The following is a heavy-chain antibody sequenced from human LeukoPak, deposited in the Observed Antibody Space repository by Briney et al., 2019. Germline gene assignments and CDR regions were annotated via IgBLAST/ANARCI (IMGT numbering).Heavy chain of an antibody. V-gene: IGHV3-21*01. J-gene: IGHJ3*02. D-gene: IGHD2-8*01. CDR1: GFTFRTYS. Sequence: GGSLRLSCAASGFTFRTYSMNWVRQAPGKGLEWVSSISSSSTSIYYADSVKGRFTISRDNAKNSLYLQMNSLRAEDTAVYYCARHAFVWAFGIWGQGTMVTVSS. CDR3: ARHAFVWAFGI. CDR2: ISSSSTSI.